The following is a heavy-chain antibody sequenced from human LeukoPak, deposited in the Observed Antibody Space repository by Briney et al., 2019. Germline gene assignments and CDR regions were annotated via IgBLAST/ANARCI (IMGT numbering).Heavy chain of an antibody. J-gene: IGHJ3*02. Sequence: TSETLSLTCTVSGGSISSYYWSWIRQPDGKGLEWIGRIYTSGSTNYNPSLKSRVTMSVDTSKNQFSLKLSSVTAADAAVYYCARQDSSGYDDAFDIWGQGTMVTVSS. D-gene: IGHD3-22*01. V-gene: IGHV4-4*07. CDR3: ARQDSSGYDDAFDI. CDR1: GGSISSYY. CDR2: IYTSGST.